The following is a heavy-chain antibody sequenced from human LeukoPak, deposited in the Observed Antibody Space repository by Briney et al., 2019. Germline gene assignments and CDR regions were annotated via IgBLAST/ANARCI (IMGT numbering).Heavy chain of an antibody. CDR1: GFSFSSYE. CDR3: ARLSSENSAGTEYYYMDV. D-gene: IGHD6-13*01. J-gene: IGHJ6*03. Sequence: GGSLRLSCAASGFSFSSYEMTWVRQIPGEGLEWVSYIRGSGTTKYYADSVKGRFTISRDNAKNSLYLQMNSLRAEDSAVYYCARLSSENSAGTEYYYMDVWGKGTTVTISS. V-gene: IGHV3-48*03. CDR2: IRGSGTTK.